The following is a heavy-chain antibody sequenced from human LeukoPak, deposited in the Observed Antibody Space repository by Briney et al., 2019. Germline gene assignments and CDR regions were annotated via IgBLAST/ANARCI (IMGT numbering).Heavy chain of an antibody. CDR2: IIPIFGTA. CDR1: GGTFSSYA. V-gene: IGHV1-69*01. Sequence: ASVKVSCKASGGTFSSYAISWARQAPGQGLEWMGGIIPIFGTANYAQKFQGRVTITADESTSTAYMELSSLRSEDTAVYYCARGVAGYISWNWFDPWGQGTLVTVSS. D-gene: IGHD6-19*01. J-gene: IGHJ5*02. CDR3: ARGVAGYISWNWFDP.